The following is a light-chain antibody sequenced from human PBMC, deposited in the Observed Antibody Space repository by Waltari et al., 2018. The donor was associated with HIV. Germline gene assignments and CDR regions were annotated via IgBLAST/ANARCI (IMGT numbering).Light chain of an antibody. Sequence: EIVLTQFPATLSLSPGERATLSCRASQSVSSYLAWYQQKPGQAPRLLIYDASNRATGIPARFSGSGSGTDFTLTISSLEPEDFAVYYCQQRSNWPRLTFGGGTKVEIK. CDR3: QQRSNWPRLT. CDR1: QSVSSY. J-gene: IGKJ4*01. V-gene: IGKV3-11*01. CDR2: DAS.